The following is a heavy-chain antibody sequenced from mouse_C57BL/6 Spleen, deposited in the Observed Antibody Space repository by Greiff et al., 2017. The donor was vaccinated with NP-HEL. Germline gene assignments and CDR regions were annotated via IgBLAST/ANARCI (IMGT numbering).Heavy chain of an antibody. D-gene: IGHD2-10*01. CDR2: IWTGGGT. J-gene: IGHJ3*01. V-gene: IGHV2-9-1*01. CDR1: GFSLTSYG. CDR3: ARNQPYPAY. Sequence: VKLVESGPGLVAPSQSLSITCTVSGFSLTSYGISWVRQPPGKGLELLGVIWTGGGTNYNSALNSRLSIRKDNSKSQVFLKMNTLQTDYTAWDYCARNQPYPAYWGQGTLVTVSA.